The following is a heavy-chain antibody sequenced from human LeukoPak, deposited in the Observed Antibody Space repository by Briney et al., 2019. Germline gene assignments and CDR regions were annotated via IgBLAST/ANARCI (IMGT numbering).Heavy chain of an antibody. Sequence: GGSLRLSCAASGFTFSSYSMVWVRQAPGKGLEYVSGITSNGGTTYYGNSVKGRFTISRDNSKDTLYLQMGSLRTEDMAVYYCARGIRWASDYWGQGTPVTVAT. D-gene: IGHD4-23*01. CDR3: ARGIRWASDY. J-gene: IGHJ4*02. CDR1: GFTFSSYS. V-gene: IGHV3-64*01. CDR2: ITSNGGTT.